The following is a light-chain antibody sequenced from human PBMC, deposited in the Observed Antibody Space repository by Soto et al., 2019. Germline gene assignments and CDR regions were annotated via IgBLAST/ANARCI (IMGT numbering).Light chain of an antibody. J-gene: IGKJ1*01. V-gene: IGKV3-20*01. Sequence: EIVLTQSPGTLSLSPGERATLSCRASQIVAKNYLAWYQQEPGQAPRLLIYGPSTRATGIPDRFSGSGSGTDFTLTISRLEPEDFAVYYCHQYDDYPQTFGQGTKVEIK. CDR3: HQYDDYPQT. CDR2: GPS. CDR1: QIVAKNY.